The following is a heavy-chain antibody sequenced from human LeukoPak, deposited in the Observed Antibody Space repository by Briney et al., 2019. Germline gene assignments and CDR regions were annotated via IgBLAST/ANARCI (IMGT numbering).Heavy chain of an antibody. CDR1: GGSISSGSYY. Sequence: SQTLSLTCTVSGGSISSGSYYWGWIRQPPGKGLEWIGSIYYSGSTYYNPSLKSRVTISVDTSKNQFPLKLSSVTAADTAVYYCARGGMYCSGGSCYDDWFDPWGQGTLVTVSS. CDR2: IYYSGST. D-gene: IGHD2-15*01. V-gene: IGHV4-39*01. CDR3: ARGGMYCSGGSCYDDWFDP. J-gene: IGHJ5*02.